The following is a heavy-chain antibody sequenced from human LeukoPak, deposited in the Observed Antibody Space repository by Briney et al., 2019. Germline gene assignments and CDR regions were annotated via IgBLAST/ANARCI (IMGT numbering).Heavy chain of an antibody. CDR1: GFTFSSYG. Sequence: GGSLRLSCVASGFTFSSYGMHWVRQAPGKGLEWVTLISYDGSNKYYADSVKGRFTISRDNSKNTLYLQMNSLRAGDTAVYYCARDCTGGTCYDAFDIWGQGTMVTVSS. CDR3: ARDCTGGTCYDAFDI. V-gene: IGHV3-30*03. J-gene: IGHJ3*02. D-gene: IGHD2-15*01. CDR2: ISYDGSNK.